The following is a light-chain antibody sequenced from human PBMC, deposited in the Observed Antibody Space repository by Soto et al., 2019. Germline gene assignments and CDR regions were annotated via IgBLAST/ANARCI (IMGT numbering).Light chain of an antibody. V-gene: IGKV3-20*01. CDR2: GAS. Sequence: IVLTQSPGTLSLSPGERATLSCRASQSFSSRNLAWYQQKPGQAPRLLMYGASSRATGIPDRFSGSGFGTDFTLTISRLEPEDFGVYYCQQYVSSLTFGGGSKVEIK. J-gene: IGKJ4*01. CDR3: QQYVSSLT. CDR1: QSFSSRN.